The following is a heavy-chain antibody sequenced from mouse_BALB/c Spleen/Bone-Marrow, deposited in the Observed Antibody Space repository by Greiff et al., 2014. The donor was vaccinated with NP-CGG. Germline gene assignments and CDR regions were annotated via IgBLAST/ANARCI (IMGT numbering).Heavy chain of an antibody. J-gene: IGHJ3*01. D-gene: IGHD2-14*01. CDR1: GYTFTDYW. CDR3: AKGDRYGLAY. V-gene: IGHV1-69*01. CDR2: IDTSDSYT. Sequence: QVQLQQSGAELVMPGASVKMSCKASGYTFTDYWMYWVKQRPGQGLEWIGAIDTSDSYTSYNQKFKGKATLTVYESSSTAYMQRSSLTSEDSAVYYGAKGDRYGLAYWGQGTLVTVSA.